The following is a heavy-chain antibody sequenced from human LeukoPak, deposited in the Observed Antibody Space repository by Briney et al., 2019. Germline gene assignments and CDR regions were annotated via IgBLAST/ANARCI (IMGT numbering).Heavy chain of an antibody. CDR1: GYTFITSG. CDR3: AREGIVGATVDVYYFDY. V-gene: IGHV1-18*01. Sequence: ASVKVSCKASGYTFITSGITWVRQAPGHGLKWMGWISPFNGKTRFAEEFQDRLTMTTDTPTRTAYMVLRSLRSDDTAVYYCAREGIVGATVDVYYFDYWGQGTLVTVSS. CDR2: ISPFNGKT. D-gene: IGHD1-26*01. J-gene: IGHJ4*02.